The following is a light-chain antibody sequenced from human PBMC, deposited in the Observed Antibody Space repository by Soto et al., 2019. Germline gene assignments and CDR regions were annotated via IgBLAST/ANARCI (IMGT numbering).Light chain of an antibody. CDR2: GAS. CDR1: QSVSSNF. CDR3: QQYGSSPRT. Sequence: EIVLTQSPGTLSLSPGEIATLSCMASQSVSSNFLAWYQQKPGQAPRLLIHGASSRATGIPDRFSGSGSGTDFTLTISRLEPEDFAVYYCQQYGSSPRTFGQGTKVDIK. V-gene: IGKV3-20*01. J-gene: IGKJ1*01.